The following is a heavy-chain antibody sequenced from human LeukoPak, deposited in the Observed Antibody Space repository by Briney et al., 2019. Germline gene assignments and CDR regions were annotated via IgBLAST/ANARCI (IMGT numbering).Heavy chain of an antibody. V-gene: IGHV1-46*01. CDR2: INPSGGSP. Sequence: ASVKVSCTTSGYTFTSYYMHWVRQAPGQGLEWMGIINPSGGSPSYAQKFQGTVTMTRDTSTSTVYMELSSLSSEDTAVYYCARTLRLVATLEVARELYVFDNWGQGTLVTVSS. CDR3: ARTLRLVATLEVARELYVFDN. CDR1: GYTFTSYY. D-gene: IGHD2-8*02. J-gene: IGHJ4*02.